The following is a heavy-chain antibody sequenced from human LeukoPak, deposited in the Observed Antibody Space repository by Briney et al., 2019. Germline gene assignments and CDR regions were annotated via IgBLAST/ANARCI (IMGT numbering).Heavy chain of an antibody. CDR3: AKIGRWYSSGYNFDY. V-gene: IGHV3-7*03. CDR2: IKHDGSEK. Sequence: PGGSLRLSCAASGFIFTNYFMSWVRQAPGKGLEWVASIKHDGSEKYYVDSVRGRFTISRDNTMNSLCLQMNSLRAEDTAVYYCAKIGRWYSSGYNFDYWGQGTLVTVSS. D-gene: IGHD6-19*01. CDR1: GFIFTNYF. J-gene: IGHJ4*02.